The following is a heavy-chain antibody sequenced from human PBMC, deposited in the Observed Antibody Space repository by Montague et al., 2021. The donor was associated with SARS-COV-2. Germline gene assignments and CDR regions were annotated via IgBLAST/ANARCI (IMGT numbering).Heavy chain of an antibody. CDR1: GGSISSSSYY. Sequence: SETLSLTCTVSGGSISSSSYYWGWIRQPPGKGLEWIGCLYYTGSTYYNPSLESRVTISVDTSKNQFSLKLSSVTAADTAVYYCARDSSSWYYWFDPWGQGTLVTVSS. V-gene: IGHV4-39*01. CDR2: LYYTGST. J-gene: IGHJ5*02. CDR3: ARDSSSWYYWFDP. D-gene: IGHD6-13*01.